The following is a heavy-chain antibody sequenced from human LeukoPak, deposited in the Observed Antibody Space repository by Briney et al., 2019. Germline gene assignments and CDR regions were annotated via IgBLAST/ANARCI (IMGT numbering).Heavy chain of an antibody. D-gene: IGHD1-26*01. J-gene: IGHJ4*02. CDR2: ISSSSSYI. V-gene: IGHV3-21*01. CDR1: GFTFSSYS. Sequence: PGGSLRLSCAASGFTFSSYSMNWVRQAPGKGLEWVSSISSSSSYIYYADSVKGRFTISRDNSKNTLYLQMNSLRAEDTAVYYCARSPKVWEAYFDYWGQGTLVTVSS. CDR3: ARSPKVWEAYFDY.